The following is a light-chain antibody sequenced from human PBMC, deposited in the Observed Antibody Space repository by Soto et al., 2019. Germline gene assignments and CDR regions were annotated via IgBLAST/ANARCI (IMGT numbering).Light chain of an antibody. CDR3: QPVILYWT. CDR2: DAS. J-gene: IGKJ1*01. Sequence: DMQMNLSPSTLSASTAERVTITCRASQSVNKWLAWFQQKPGKVPKLLIFDASTLQTGVPSRFGGGGSGTEFTLTISSLQPDDFATYYCQPVILYWTFGQGTMV. CDR1: QSVNKW. V-gene: IGKV1-5*01.